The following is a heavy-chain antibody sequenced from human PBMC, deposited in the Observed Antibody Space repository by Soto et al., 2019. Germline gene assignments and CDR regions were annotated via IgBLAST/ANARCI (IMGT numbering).Heavy chain of an antibody. CDR2: ASYDGSET. CDR3: VRDSGWPILNFDS. Sequence: PGGSVRLSXTASGFDFRSYGIHWVRQAPGRGLEWVAAASYDGSETYYADSAKGRFTVSKEISKNTAFLQMNALRHEDTAVYFCVRDSGWPILNFDSWGQGTLVTVSS. CDR1: GFDFRSYG. D-gene: IGHD3-10*01. V-gene: IGHV3-30*03. J-gene: IGHJ4*02.